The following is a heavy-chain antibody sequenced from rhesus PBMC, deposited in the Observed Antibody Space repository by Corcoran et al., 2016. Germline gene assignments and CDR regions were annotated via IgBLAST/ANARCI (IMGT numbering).Heavy chain of an antibody. J-gene: IGHJ4*01. V-gene: IGHV4-93*01. Sequence: QVQLQESGPAVVKPSETLSLTCAVSGGSIRSHHWWSWIRQSPGKGLELIGGFHGTGGETKNKPVLKSRVAISTYTSKNQLYRKVTSVTAADTAVYYCGSTDCSSSDCSSGDFWGQGVLVTVSS. CDR1: GGSIRSHHW. D-gene: IGHD2-15*01. CDR2: FHGTGGET. CDR3: GSTDCSSSDCSSGDF.